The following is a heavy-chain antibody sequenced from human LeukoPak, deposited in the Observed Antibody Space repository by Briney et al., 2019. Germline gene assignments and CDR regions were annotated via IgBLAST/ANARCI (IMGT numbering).Heavy chain of an antibody. Sequence: TSSQTLSLTCAVSGGSISSGGYSWSWIRQPPGKGLEWIGYIYHSGSTYYNPSLKSRVTISVDRSKNQFSLKLSSVTAADTAVYYCARKAAAGADYYYYYGTDVWGQGTTVTVSS. V-gene: IGHV4-30-2*01. CDR1: GGSISSGGYS. CDR3: ARKAAAGADYYYYYGTDV. J-gene: IGHJ6*02. CDR2: IYHSGST. D-gene: IGHD6-13*01.